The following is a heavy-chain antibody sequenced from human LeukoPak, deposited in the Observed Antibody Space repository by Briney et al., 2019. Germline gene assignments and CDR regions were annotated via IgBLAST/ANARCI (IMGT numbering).Heavy chain of an antibody. CDR2: INPDGTKT. CDR1: GFAFSLYW. D-gene: IGHD3-22*01. V-gene: IGHV3-7*01. J-gene: IGHJ4*01. CDR3: ANSPMILDGHY. Sequence: GGSLRLSCAASGFAFSLYWMTWVRQAPGKGLEWVANINPDGTKTSYADFVEGRFTISRDNAKNLLYLQTRSLRAGDTAVYYCANSPMILDGHYWGHGTLVTVSS.